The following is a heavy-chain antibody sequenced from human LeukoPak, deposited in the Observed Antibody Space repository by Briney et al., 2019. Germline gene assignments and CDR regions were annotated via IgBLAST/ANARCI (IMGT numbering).Heavy chain of an antibody. CDR2: IVVATGNT. CDR3: AASIQGFHWSDP. D-gene: IGHD2/OR15-2a*01. V-gene: IGHV1-58*01. CDR1: GFTFTSSA. Sequence: TSVKVSCKASGFTFTSSAVQWVRQARGQRLEWIGWIVVATGNTYYAQRFQERVTITWDRSTSTAYMELSSLTTEDTAVYYCAASIQGFHWSDPWGQGTLVTVSS. J-gene: IGHJ5*02.